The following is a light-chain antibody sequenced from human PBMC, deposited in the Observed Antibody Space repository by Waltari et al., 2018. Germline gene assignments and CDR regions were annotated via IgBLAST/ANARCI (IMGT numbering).Light chain of an antibody. CDR2: DVT. V-gene: IGLV2-14*03. CDR3: ASYTSSSNYV. Sequence: DRQLPGKAPRLIIFDVTERPSGISARFSGSKSGNTASLTISGLQSDDEADYYCASYTSSSNYVFGSGTTVTV. J-gene: IGLJ1*01.